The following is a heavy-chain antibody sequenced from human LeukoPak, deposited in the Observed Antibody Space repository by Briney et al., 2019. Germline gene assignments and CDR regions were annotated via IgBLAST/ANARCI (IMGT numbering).Heavy chain of an antibody. CDR3: VRGSTDWNGMDV. J-gene: IGHJ6*02. CDR2: IDPNGRYT. D-gene: IGHD6-19*01. Sequence: GGSLRLSCAASGFTFSNHYMHWVRQAPGKGLVSVSRIDPNGRYTSYADSVKGRFTIFRDNAKNTLYLQMNTLGAEDTALYYCVRGSTDWNGMDVWGQGTTVTVSS. V-gene: IGHV3-74*01. CDR1: GFTFSNHY.